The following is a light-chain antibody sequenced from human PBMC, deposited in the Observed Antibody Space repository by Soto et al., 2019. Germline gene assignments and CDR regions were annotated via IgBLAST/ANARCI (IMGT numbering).Light chain of an antibody. V-gene: IGLV2-14*01. J-gene: IGLJ1*01. CDR3: SSYTSSSTYV. CDR1: SSDVGGYNY. Sequence: HPASVCWSPGHSITISCTGTSSDVGGYNYVSWYQQHPGKAPKLMIYEVSNRPSGVSNRFSGSKSGNTASLTISGLQAEAEADYYCSSYTSSSTYVFGTGTTVT. CDR2: EVS.